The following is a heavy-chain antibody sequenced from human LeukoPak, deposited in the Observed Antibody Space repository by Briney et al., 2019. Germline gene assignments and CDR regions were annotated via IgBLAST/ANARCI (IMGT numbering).Heavy chain of an antibody. CDR1: GDSFTSYQ. CDR3: ARDKGSAMIDP. V-gene: IGHV4-4*07. Sequence: SETLSLTCIVSGDSFTSYQWSWVRQPAGKGLEWIGRISASGTTNSNPALKSRVTMSVDTSKNQFSLKLSSVTAADTAVYYCARDKGSAMIDPWGQGTLVTVSS. J-gene: IGHJ5*02. D-gene: IGHD2-2*01. CDR2: ISASGTT.